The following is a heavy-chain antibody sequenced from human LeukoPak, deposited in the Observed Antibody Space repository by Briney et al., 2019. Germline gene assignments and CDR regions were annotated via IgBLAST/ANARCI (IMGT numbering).Heavy chain of an antibody. D-gene: IGHD2-21*02. V-gene: IGHV4-39*01. CDR3: ARAAYCGGDCYLFDY. CDR2: IYYSGST. Sequence: PSETLSLTCTVSGGSITNYYWGWIRQPPGKGLEWIGSIYYSGSTYYNSSLKSRVTISVDTSKNQFSLKLSSLTAADTAVYYCARAAYCGGDCYLFDYWDQGTLVTVFS. J-gene: IGHJ4*02. CDR1: GGSITNYY.